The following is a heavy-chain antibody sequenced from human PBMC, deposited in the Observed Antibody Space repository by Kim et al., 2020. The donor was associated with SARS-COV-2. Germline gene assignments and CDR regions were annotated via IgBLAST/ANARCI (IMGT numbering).Heavy chain of an antibody. D-gene: IGHD2-15*01. Sequence: GGSLRLSCAASGFSFSTYTMSWVRQAPGKGLEWVSAITGSGGRTYFADSVKGRFSVSRDNSKNTLYLQMNSLTSEDTAIYYCAREAEKWLKLYFVDYWG. CDR2: ITGSGGRT. CDR3: AREAEKWLKLYFVDY. V-gene: IGHV3-23*01. CDR1: GFSFSTYT. J-gene: IGHJ4*01.